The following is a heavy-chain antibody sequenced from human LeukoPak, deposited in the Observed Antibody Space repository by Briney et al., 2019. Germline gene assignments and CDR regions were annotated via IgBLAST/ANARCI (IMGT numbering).Heavy chain of an antibody. J-gene: IGHJ4*02. D-gene: IGHD2-15*01. CDR2: IGTAGDT. CDR3: ARAVAHGAFDY. V-gene: IGHV3-13*01. Sequence: GGSLRLFCAASGFTFSSYDMHWVRQATGKGLEWVSAIGTAGDTYYPGSVKGRFTISRENAKNSLYLQMNSLRAGDTAVYYCARAVAHGAFDYWGQGTLVTVSS. CDR1: GFTFSSYD.